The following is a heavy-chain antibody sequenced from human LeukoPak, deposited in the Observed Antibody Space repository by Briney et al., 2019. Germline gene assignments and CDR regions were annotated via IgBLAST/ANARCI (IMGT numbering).Heavy chain of an antibody. Sequence: PSETLSLTCAVYGGSFSGYYWSWIRQPPGKGLEWIGEINHSGSTNYNPSLKSRVTISVDTSKKQFSLKLSSVTAADTAVYYCASRTYGEQTFYYFDYWGQGNLVTVSS. V-gene: IGHV4-34*01. CDR1: GGSFSGYY. CDR3: ASRTYGEQTFYYFDY. CDR2: INHSGST. D-gene: IGHD4-17*01. J-gene: IGHJ4*02.